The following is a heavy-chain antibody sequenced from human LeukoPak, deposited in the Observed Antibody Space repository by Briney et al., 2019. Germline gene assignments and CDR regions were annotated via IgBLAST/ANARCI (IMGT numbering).Heavy chain of an antibody. CDR3: ARVVGIVVVPAAPNWYFDL. CDR2: IYHSGST. Sequence: SEPLSLTCAVSGGSISSGGYSWSWIRQPPGKGLEWIGYIYHSGSTYYNPSLKSRVTISVDRSKNQFSLKLSSVTAADTAVYYCARVVGIVVVPAAPNWYFDLWGRGTLVTVSS. D-gene: IGHD2-2*01. V-gene: IGHV4-30-2*01. J-gene: IGHJ2*01. CDR1: GGSISSGGYS.